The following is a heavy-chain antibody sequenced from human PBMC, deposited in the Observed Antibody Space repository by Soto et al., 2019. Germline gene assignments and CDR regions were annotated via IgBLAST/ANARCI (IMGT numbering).Heavy chain of an antibody. CDR3: ARGPSAFWSNYRFSYFDS. D-gene: IGHD3-3*01. CDR1: GVSISSAACY. CDR2: ISYSGTT. J-gene: IGHJ4*02. V-gene: IGHV4-31*03. Sequence: SETLSLTCTVSGVSISSAACYWHWIGQRPGECLEGIGFISYSGTTYHSPSLKSRLLLSVDSSKNQFSLELSFGTDADTAVYYCARGPSAFWSNYRFSYFDSWGQGILVTVSS.